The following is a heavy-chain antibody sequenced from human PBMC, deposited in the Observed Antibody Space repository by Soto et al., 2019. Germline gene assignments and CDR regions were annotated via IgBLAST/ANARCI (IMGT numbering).Heavy chain of an antibody. CDR1: GFTFDNYG. CDR3: AKQSGSGSYHNVGSGGHFDY. V-gene: IGHV3-30*18. J-gene: IGHJ4*01. D-gene: IGHD3-10*01. CDR2: ISFDGRNT. Sequence: QVKLVESGGGVVQPGRSLRLSCAASGFTFDNYGMHWVRQAPGKGLEWVVVISFDGRNTDYADSVKGRFTISRDNSKNTLYLQMTSLRAEDTAVYYCAKQSGSGSYHNVGSGGHFDYWGHGTLVTVSS.